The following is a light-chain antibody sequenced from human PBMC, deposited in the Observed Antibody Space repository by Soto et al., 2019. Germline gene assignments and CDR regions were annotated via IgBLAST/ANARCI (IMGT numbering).Light chain of an antibody. V-gene: IGLV4-69*01. CDR2: LNSDGSH. Sequence: QPVLTQSPSASASLGASVKLTCTLSSGHSSYAIAWHQQQPEKGPRYLMKLNSDGSHSKGDGIPDRFSGSSSGAERYLTISNLQSEDEADYYCQTWGTGIRVFGGGTKLNVL. CDR1: SGHSSYA. CDR3: QTWGTGIRV. J-gene: IGLJ3*02.